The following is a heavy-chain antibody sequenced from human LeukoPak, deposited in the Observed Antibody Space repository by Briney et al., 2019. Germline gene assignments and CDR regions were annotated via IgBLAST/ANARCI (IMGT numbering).Heavy chain of an antibody. J-gene: IGHJ4*02. Sequence: GGSLRLSCAASGFTFSTYWMYWVRQAPGKGLEWVANIKQDGSHKYYVDSVKGRFTIPRDNAKNSLYLQMNSLRVEDTAVYYCVREEGYWGQGTLVTVSS. V-gene: IGHV3-7*01. CDR1: GFTFSTYW. CDR3: VREEGY. CDR2: IKQDGSHK.